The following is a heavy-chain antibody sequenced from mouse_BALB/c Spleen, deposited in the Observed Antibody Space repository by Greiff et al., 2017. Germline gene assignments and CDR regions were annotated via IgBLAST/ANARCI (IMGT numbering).Heavy chain of an antibody. V-gene: IGHV1S22*01. CDR2: IYPGSGST. D-gene: IGHD2-4*01. CDR3: TRFDHDYVVY. CDR1: GYTFTSYW. Sequence: LQQPGSELVRPGASVKLSCKASGYTFTSYWMHWVKQRPGQGLEWIGNIYPGSGSTNYDEKFKSKATLTVDTSSSTAYMQLSRLTSEDSAVYYSTRFDHDYVVYWGQGTLVTVSA. J-gene: IGHJ3*01.